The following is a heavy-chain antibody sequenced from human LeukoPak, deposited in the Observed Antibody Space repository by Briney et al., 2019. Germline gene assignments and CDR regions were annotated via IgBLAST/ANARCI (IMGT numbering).Heavy chain of an antibody. V-gene: IGHV3-23*01. J-gene: IGHJ4*02. CDR3: ARSGYNRFDY. CDR1: GFTFSDYY. CDR2: FSGSGGST. D-gene: IGHD5-24*01. Sequence: GSLRLSCAASGFTFSDYYMSWIRQAPGKGLEWVSSFSGSGGSTYYADSVKGRFTMSRDNSKSTLYLRTNSLRADDTAVYYCARSGYNRFDYWGQGTLVTVSS.